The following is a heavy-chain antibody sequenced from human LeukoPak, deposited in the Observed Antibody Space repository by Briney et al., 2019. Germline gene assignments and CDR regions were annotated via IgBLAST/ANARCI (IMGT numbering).Heavy chain of an antibody. CDR1: GYTFTSYY. Sequence: ASVKVSCKASGYTFTSYYMHWVRQAPGQGLEWMGMINPSGGSTSYAQKFQGRVTMTRDMSTSTVYMELSSLRSEDTAVYYCAVLGYCSSTSCYRSTLNYYYYYMDVWGKGTTVTVSS. CDR2: INPSGGST. D-gene: IGHD2-2*01. CDR3: AVLGYCSSTSCYRSTLNYYYYYMDV. J-gene: IGHJ6*03. V-gene: IGHV1-46*01.